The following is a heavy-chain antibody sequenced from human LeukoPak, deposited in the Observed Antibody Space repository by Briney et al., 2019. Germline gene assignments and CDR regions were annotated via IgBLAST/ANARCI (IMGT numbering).Heavy chain of an antibody. J-gene: IGHJ5*02. D-gene: IGHD2-2*01. Sequence: SETLSLTCTVSGGSISSSTYYWGWIRQPPGKGLEWIGSIYYSGNTYYNPSLKSRVTVFVDTSKNQSSLKLSTVTAADTAMYYCERRCCSRTSSGWFDPWGQGTLVTVSS. V-gene: IGHV4-39*01. CDR2: IYYSGNT. CDR3: ERRCCSRTSSGWFDP. CDR1: GGSISSSTYY.